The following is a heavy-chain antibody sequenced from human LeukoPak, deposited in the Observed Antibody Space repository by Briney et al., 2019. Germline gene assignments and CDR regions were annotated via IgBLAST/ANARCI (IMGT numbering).Heavy chain of an antibody. CDR2: IIPIFGTA. CDR3: LCGDGVATHGSFDY. J-gene: IGHJ4*02. CDR1: GGTFSSYA. Sequence: SVKVSCKASGGTFSSYAISWVRQAPGQGLEWMGRIIPIFGTANYAQKFQGRVTITTDESTSTAYVELSSLRSEDTAVYYCLCGDGVATHGSFDYWGQGTLVTVSS. D-gene: IGHD3-3*01. V-gene: IGHV1-69*05.